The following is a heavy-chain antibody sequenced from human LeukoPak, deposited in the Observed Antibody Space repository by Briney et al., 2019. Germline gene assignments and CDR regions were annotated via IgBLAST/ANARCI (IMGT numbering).Heavy chain of an antibody. V-gene: IGHV3-9*01. CDR1: GFKFDEYA. J-gene: IGHJ4*02. D-gene: IGHD3-10*01. CDR2: ISWDSAII. CDR3: AREIGEPSLAGDY. Sequence: GGSLRLSCAASGFKFDEYAMHWVRLPPGKGLEWVSGISWDSAIIGYEDSVKGRFTTSRDNAKNSLYLQMNSLRAEDTAVYYCAREIGEPSLAGDYWGQGTLVTVYS.